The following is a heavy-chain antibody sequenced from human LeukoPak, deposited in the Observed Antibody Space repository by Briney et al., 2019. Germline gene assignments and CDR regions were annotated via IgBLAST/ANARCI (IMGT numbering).Heavy chain of an antibody. CDR3: ARERYDSSGYYRYFDY. J-gene: IGHJ4*02. V-gene: IGHV3-30*07. D-gene: IGHD3-22*01. Sequence: ADSVKGRFTISRHTSKNTLYLQMNSLRAEDTAVYYCARERYDSSGYYRYFDYWGQGTLVTVSS.